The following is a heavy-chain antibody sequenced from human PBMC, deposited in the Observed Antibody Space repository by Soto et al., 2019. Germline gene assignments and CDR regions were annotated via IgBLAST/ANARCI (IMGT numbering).Heavy chain of an antibody. V-gene: IGHV3-23*01. CDR1: GFPFSSYA. CDR3: AKHGDSF. D-gene: IGHD3-10*01. CDR2: ISGSGGST. J-gene: IGHJ6*02. Sequence: PGGSLRLSCAPSGFPFSSYAMSGVRQAPGKGLEWVSAISGSGGSTYYVASVKGRFTISRDNSKNTLYLQMNSLRAEDTAVYYCAKHGDSFWGQGTTVTVSS.